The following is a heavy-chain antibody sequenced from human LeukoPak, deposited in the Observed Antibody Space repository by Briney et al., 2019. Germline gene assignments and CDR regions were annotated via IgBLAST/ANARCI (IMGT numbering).Heavy chain of an antibody. Sequence: GGSLRLSCAASGFTFSSYSMNWVRQAPGKGLEWVSSISSSSSYIYYADSVKGRFTISRDNAKNPLYLQMNSLRAEDTAVYYCARRYCSSTSCSPFDYWGQGTLVTVSS. J-gene: IGHJ4*02. D-gene: IGHD2-2*01. V-gene: IGHV3-21*01. CDR2: ISSSSSYI. CDR3: ARRYCSSTSCSPFDY. CDR1: GFTFSSYS.